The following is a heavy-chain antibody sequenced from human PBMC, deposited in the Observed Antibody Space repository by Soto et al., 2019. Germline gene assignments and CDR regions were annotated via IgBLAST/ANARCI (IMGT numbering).Heavy chain of an antibody. CDR3: AGGSSSWYGVDY. CDR1: GFTFSSYS. CDR2: ISSSSSYI. D-gene: IGHD6-13*01. J-gene: IGHJ4*02. V-gene: IGHV3-21*01. Sequence: VWSLRLSCAASGFTFSSYSMNWVRQAPGKGLEWVSSISSSSSYIYYADSVKGRFTISRDNAKNSLYLQMNSLRAEDTAVYYCAGGSSSWYGVDYWGQGTLVTVSS.